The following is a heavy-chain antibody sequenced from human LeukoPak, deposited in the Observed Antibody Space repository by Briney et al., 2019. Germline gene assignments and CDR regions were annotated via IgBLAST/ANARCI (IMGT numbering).Heavy chain of an antibody. J-gene: IGHJ6*02. V-gene: IGHV1-24*01. CDR2: FDPEDGET. CDR3: ARRHYGSGSRPYYNDGMDV. Sequence: GASVKVSCKVSGYTLTELSMHWVRQAPGKGLEWMGGFDPEDGETIYAQKFQGRVTMTEDTSTDTAYMELSSLRSEDTAVYYCARRHYGSGSRPYYNDGMDVWGQGTTVTVSS. D-gene: IGHD3-10*01. CDR1: GYTLTELS.